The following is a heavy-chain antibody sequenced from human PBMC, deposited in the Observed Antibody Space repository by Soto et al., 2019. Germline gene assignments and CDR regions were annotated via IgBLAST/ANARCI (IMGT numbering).Heavy chain of an antibody. CDR2: IFPSGTT. CDR1: GGCLSGANYS. J-gene: IGHJ4*02. V-gene: IGHV4-30-2*01. Sequence: KPSETLSLTCGVSGGCLSGANYSWNWIRQPPGKGLEWIGYIFPSGTTYYNPSLKSRVTISIDVSKNQFSLSLRSLTAADTAVYYCARSREFDYWSQGTLVTVSS. CDR3: ARSREFDY.